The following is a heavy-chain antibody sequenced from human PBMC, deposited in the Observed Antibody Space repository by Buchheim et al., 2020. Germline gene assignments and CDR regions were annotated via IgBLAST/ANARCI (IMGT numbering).Heavy chain of an antibody. D-gene: IGHD6-25*01. CDR3: ARDLTSGWARYFDL. J-gene: IGHJ2*01. CDR1: GFTFRTYW. Sequence: EMQFVESGGGSVQPGGSLRLSCDASGFTFRTYWMHWVRQRPGEGLVWVSRINLDGSVTSYADSVKGRFTVPRDNANNALYLEMSSLRAEDTAVYYCARDLTSGWARYFDLWGRGTL. V-gene: IGHV3-74*01. CDR2: INLDGSVT.